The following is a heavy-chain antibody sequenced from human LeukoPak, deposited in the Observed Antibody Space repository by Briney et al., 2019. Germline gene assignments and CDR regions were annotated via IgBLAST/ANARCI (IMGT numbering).Heavy chain of an antibody. CDR2: LTPNSGDT. V-gene: IGHV1-46*01. J-gene: IGHJ4*02. CDR3: ARTGPYSSGWPYYFDY. CDR1: GYTFTNYH. Sequence: ASVKVSCKAPGYTFTNYHMHWVRQAPGQALEWMGILTPNSGDTTYAQKFQGRITMTRDTSTSTAYMELSSLRSEDTAVYYCARTGPYSSGWPYYFDYWGQGTLVTVSS. D-gene: IGHD6-19*01.